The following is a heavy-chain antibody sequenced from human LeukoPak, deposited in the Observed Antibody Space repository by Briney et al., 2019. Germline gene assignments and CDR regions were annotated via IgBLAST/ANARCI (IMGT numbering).Heavy chain of an antibody. CDR1: GYSLTNHY. J-gene: IGHJ5*02. CDR3: ARGPAAIHP. Sequence: SETLSLTCAVYGYSLTNHYWIWIRQPPGKGLEWVGEVLHTGGTNYNPSLKSRVTISVDTSKNQFFLKLTSVTAADTAVYYCARGPAAIHPWGPGTLVAVSS. D-gene: IGHD2-2*01. CDR2: VLHTGGT. V-gene: IGHV4-34*12.